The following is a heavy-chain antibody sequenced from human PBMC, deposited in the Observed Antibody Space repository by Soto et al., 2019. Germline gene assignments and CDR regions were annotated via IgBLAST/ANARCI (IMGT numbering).Heavy chain of an antibody. CDR2: IKPDGSMQ. CDR1: GFTFNTYW. J-gene: IGHJ4*02. Sequence: GGSLRLSCVASGFTFNTYWMTWVRRPPGKGLEWVANIKPDGSMQNYVDSVKGRFTISRDNAKNSLYLQMNSLRAEDTAIYYCARNPFGDLDYWGPGTPVTVSS. D-gene: IGHD2-21*02. CDR3: ARNPFGDLDY. V-gene: IGHV3-7*05.